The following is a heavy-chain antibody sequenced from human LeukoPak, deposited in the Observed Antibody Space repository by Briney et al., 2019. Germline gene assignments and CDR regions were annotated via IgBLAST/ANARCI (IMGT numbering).Heavy chain of an antibody. J-gene: IGHJ4*02. CDR2: IYWDDDK. CDR3: ARRAGGSSFDF. D-gene: IGHD3-10*01. CDR1: RFSLSTSEMG. V-gene: IGHV2-5*02. Sequence: SGPTLVKPTQTLTLTCSFSRFSLSTSEMGVGWIRQPPAKALDRLAIIYWDDDKRYSPYLKSRLTITKDTSKDQVVLTMSNMDPVDTATYYCARRAGGSSFDFWGPGTLVTVSS.